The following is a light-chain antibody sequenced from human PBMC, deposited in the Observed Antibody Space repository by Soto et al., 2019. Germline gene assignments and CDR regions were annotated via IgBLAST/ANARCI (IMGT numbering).Light chain of an antibody. CDR1: SSDVGGYNY. CDR3: SSYTNSSTRV. J-gene: IGLJ3*02. Sequence: QSALTQPASVSGSPGQSITISCTGTSSDVGGYNYVSWYQRRPGKAPKLMIYDVSNRPSGVSNRFSGSKSGNTASLTISGLQAEDEADYYCSSYTNSSTRVFGGGTQLTVL. V-gene: IGLV2-14*01. CDR2: DVS.